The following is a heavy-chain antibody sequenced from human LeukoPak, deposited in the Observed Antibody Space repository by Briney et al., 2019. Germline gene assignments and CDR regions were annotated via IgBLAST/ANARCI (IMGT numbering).Heavy chain of an antibody. Sequence: PGGSLRLSYAASGFTFSSSAMSWVRQAPGKGLEWVSSISGSGGSTYYADSVKGRFTISRDNYKNTLFLQMDSLRVEDTAVYYCTILHDYGGHFDYWGQGTLVTVSS. CDR2: ISGSGGST. D-gene: IGHD4/OR15-4a*01. CDR1: GFTFSSSA. J-gene: IGHJ4*02. CDR3: TILHDYGGHFDY. V-gene: IGHV3-23*01.